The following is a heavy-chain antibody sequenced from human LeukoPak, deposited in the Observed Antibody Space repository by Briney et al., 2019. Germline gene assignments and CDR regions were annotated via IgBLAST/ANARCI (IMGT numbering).Heavy chain of an antibody. Sequence: SETLSLTCTVSGGSISSYYWNWIRQPPGKGLEWIAYIYYSGSTNYNPSLKSRVTISVDTSKNQFSLKLSSVTAADTAVYYCARDVGATPGWFDPWGQGTLVTVSS. CDR3: ARDVGATPGWFDP. J-gene: IGHJ5*02. V-gene: IGHV4-59*01. D-gene: IGHD1-26*01. CDR2: IYYSGST. CDR1: GGSISSYY.